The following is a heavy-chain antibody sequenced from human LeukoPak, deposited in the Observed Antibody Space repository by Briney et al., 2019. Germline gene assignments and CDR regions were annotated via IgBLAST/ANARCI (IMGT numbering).Heavy chain of an antibody. CDR1: GGAISSGSYA. Sequence: SETLSLSCTVAGGAISSGSYARSWIRQPAGKELEWIGRIYTSGSTNYNPSLKSRVTISVDTSKNQFSLKLSSVTAADTAVYYCAREVPSYYYYMDVWGKGTTVTVSS. J-gene: IGHJ6*03. CDR2: IYTSGST. V-gene: IGHV4-61*02. CDR3: AREVPSYYYYMDV.